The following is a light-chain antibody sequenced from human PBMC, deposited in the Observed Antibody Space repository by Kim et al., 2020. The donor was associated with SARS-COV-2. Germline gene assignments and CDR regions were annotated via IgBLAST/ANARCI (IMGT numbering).Light chain of an antibody. V-gene: IGLV3-19*01. Sequence: SSELNQDPAVSVALGQTVRITCQGDSLRSYYASWYQQKPGQAPVLVIYGKNNRPSGIPDRFSGSSSGNTASLTITGAQAEDEADYYCNSRDSSGNHHVLFGGGTQLTVL. CDR2: GKN. CDR1: SLRSYY. J-gene: IGLJ2*01. CDR3: NSRDSSGNHHVL.